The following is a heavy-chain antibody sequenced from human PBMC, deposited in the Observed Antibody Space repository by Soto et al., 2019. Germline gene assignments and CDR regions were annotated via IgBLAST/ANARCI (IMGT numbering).Heavy chain of an antibody. CDR1: GFTFSNND. D-gene: IGHD3-10*01. Sequence: GGSLRLSCVASGFTFSNNDMGWVRQAPGKGLEWVSSLRGRGLGTYYADSVKGRFTISRDNSKNTLFLQLKSLRADDTAVYYCAKWAFRGVTYDYFYIDVWGKGTTVTVSS. J-gene: IGHJ6*03. CDR2: LRGRGLGT. V-gene: IGHV3-23*01. CDR3: AKWAFRGVTYDYFYIDV.